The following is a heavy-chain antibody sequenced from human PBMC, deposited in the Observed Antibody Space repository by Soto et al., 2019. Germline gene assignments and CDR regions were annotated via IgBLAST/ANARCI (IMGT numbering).Heavy chain of an antibody. CDR2: ISYDGKVA. CDR1: GFTFSSYG. CDR3: AKEGPITNWYFDY. Sequence: QVQLVESGGGVVHPGRSLRLSCAASGFTFSSYGMHWVRQAPGKGLEWVTVISYDGKVAYYADSVKGRFTISRDNSKNTLYLQMNSLRTEDTAMYYCAKEGPITNWYFDYWGQGTLVTVSS. D-gene: IGHD1-1*01. V-gene: IGHV3-30*18. J-gene: IGHJ4*02.